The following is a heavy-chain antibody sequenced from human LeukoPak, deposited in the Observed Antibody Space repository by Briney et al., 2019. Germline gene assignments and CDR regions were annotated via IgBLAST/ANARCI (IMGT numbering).Heavy chain of an antibody. Sequence: GGSLRLSCAASGFSFSNYWMAWVRQAPGKGLEWVAHIQEDGSYQHYVDSVRGRFTDYRDNAAHSLYLPMSRLTPNDTHGYVCARGKFRSWPFDSWGQGTLVAVSS. CDR2: IQEDGSYQ. CDR3: ARGKFRSWPFDS. V-gene: IGHV3-7*01. D-gene: IGHD6-19*01. CDR1: GFSFSNYW. J-gene: IGHJ4*02.